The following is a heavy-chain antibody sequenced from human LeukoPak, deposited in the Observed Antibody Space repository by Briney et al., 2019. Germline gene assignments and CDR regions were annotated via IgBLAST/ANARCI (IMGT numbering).Heavy chain of an antibody. CDR1: GFTFTVYA. CDR3: AKRRTTVVTLDS. J-gene: IGHJ4*02. CDR2: ISSSGGST. D-gene: IGHD4-23*01. Sequence: PGGSLRLSCTASGFTFTVYAMSWVRQAPGKGLEWVSAISSSGGSTYYAAAVKGRFTISRDNSKNTVYLQMNSLRAEDTAVYYCAKRRTTVVTLDSWGQGALVTVSS. V-gene: IGHV3-23*01.